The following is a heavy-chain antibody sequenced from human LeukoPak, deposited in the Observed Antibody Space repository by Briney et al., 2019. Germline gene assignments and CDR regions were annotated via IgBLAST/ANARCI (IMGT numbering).Heavy chain of an antibody. Sequence: SETLSLTCTVSGGSISSYYWSWIRQPPGKGLEWVGYIYYSGSTNYNPSLKSRVTISVDTSKNQFSLKLSSVTAADTAVYYCARRRITMVRGVIDDAFDIWGQGTMVTVSS. CDR1: GGSISSYY. CDR3: ARRRITMVRGVIDDAFDI. V-gene: IGHV4-59*12. CDR2: IYYSGST. J-gene: IGHJ3*02. D-gene: IGHD3-10*01.